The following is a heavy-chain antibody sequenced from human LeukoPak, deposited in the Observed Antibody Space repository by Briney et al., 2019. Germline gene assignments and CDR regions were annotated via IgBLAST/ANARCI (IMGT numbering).Heavy chain of an antibody. CDR2: IKKDGSEE. V-gene: IGHV3-7*01. Sequence: PGGSLRLSXTASGFSFCTSWMSWVRQTPGKGLEWVANIKKDGSEEYYVDSVKTRFTISRDNAKNSLYLQLNSLIVEDTAVYYCARLSTSVAGGDHWGQGALVTVSS. CDR1: GFSFCTSW. CDR3: ARLSTSVAGGDH. J-gene: IGHJ4*02. D-gene: IGHD6-19*01.